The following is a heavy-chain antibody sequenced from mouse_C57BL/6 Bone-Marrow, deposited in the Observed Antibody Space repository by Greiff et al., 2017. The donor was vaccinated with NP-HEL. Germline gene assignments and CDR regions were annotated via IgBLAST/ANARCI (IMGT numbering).Heavy chain of an antibody. CDR1: GYTFTSYW. V-gene: IGHV1-55*01. CDR2: IYPGSGST. D-gene: IGHD2-3*01. J-gene: IGHJ4*01. CDR3: ARWLLRLGRAMDY. Sequence: QVQLQQSGAELVKPGASVKMSCKASGYTFTSYWITWVKQRPGQGLEWIGDIYPGSGSTNYNEKFKSKATLTVDTSSSTAYMQLSSLTSEDSAVYYCARWLLRLGRAMDYWGQGTSVTVSS.